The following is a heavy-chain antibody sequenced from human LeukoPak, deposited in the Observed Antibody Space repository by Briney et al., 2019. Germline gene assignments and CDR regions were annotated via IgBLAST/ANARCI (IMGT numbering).Heavy chain of an antibody. J-gene: IGHJ6*02. Sequence: GGSLRLSCAASGFTFSTYAMHWVRQAPGKGLEWVAVISYDGNNKYYADSVWGRFTTSRDNSKNTVSLQMDSLRAEDTAVYYCARDLSMYYNYGMDVWGQGTTVTVSS. CDR1: GFTFSTYA. V-gene: IGHV3-30-3*01. CDR2: ISYDGNNK. CDR3: ARDLSMYYNYGMDV.